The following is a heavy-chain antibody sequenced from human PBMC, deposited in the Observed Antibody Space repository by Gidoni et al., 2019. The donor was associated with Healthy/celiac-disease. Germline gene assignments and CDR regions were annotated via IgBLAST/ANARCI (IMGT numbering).Heavy chain of an antibody. D-gene: IGHD3-22*01. CDR1: GLTLRSYG. CDR3: AKDLGLDDSSGYLDY. CDR2: IRYDGSNK. J-gene: IGHJ4*02. Sequence: QVQPVESGGGVVQPGRSLSICCAACGLTLRSYGMHWVRKAPVKGLEWVACIRYDGSNKYYADSVKGRFTMSRDNSKNTLYLQMNSLRAEDTAVYYCAKDLGLDDSSGYLDYWGQGTLVTVSS. V-gene: IGHV3-30*02.